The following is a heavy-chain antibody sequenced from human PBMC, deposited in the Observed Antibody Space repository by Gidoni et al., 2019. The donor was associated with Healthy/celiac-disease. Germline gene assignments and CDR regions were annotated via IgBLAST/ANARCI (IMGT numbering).Heavy chain of an antibody. CDR2: IYYSGST. CDR1: GGSISSSSSY. V-gene: IGHV4-39*01. J-gene: IGHJ6*04. CDR3: ARLAVDGMSSGPIYGMDV. Sequence: QLQLQESGPGLVTPSDTLSLPCTVSGGSISSSSSYWGWIRQPPGKGLEWIGSIYYSGSTYYNPSLKSRVTISVDTSKNQFSLKLSSVTAADTAVYYCARLAVDGMSSGPIYGMDVWGKGTTVTVSS. D-gene: IGHD6-19*01.